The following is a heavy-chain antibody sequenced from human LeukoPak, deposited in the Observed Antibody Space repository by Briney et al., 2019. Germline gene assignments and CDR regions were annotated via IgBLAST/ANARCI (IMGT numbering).Heavy chain of an antibody. J-gene: IGHJ3*02. D-gene: IGHD1-26*01. CDR3: ARDREDSGSYFVASPPRDAAFDI. CDR1: GYTFTSYG. Sequence: ASVKVSCKASGYTFTSYGISWVRQAPGQGLEWMGWISAYNGNTNYAQKLQGRVTMTTDTSTSTAYMELRSLRSDDTAVYYCARDREDSGSYFVASPPRDAAFDIWGQGTMVTVSS. V-gene: IGHV1-18*01. CDR2: ISAYNGNT.